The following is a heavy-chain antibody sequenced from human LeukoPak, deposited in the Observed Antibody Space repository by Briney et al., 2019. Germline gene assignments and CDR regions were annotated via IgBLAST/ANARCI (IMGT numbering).Heavy chain of an antibody. CDR3: VKDDGWVQYAN. CDR1: GFTFSSYE. Sequence: GGSLRLSCAASGFTFSSYEMNWVRQAPGKGLEWVSGIRADAVTTYYADSVKGRFIISRDNSKNTVYLQMNSLSAEDAAVYYCVKDDGWVQYANWGQGTLVTVSS. V-gene: IGHV3-23*01. CDR2: IRADAVTT. J-gene: IGHJ4*02. D-gene: IGHD5-24*01.